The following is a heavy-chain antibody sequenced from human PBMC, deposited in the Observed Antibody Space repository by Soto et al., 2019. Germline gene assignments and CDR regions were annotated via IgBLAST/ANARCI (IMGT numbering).Heavy chain of an antibody. Sequence: ASVKVSCKASGGTFSSYAISWVRQAPGQGLEWMGGIIPIFGTANYAQKFQGRVTITADESTSTAYMELSSLRSEDTAVYYCARINHYSGSGSYYRVWGMDVWGQGTTVTLSS. CDR1: GGTFSSYA. V-gene: IGHV1-69*13. D-gene: IGHD3-10*01. J-gene: IGHJ6*02. CDR3: ARINHYSGSGSYYRVWGMDV. CDR2: IIPIFGTA.